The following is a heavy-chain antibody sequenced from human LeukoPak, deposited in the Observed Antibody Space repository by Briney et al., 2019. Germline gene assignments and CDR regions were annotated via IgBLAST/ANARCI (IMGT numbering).Heavy chain of an antibody. Sequence: GGSLRLSCEGTGFTFGDYFMTWIRQAPGQGLEWLAYISGSSQTIYYADSVRGRFTVSRDNTRQSLYLQMNSLRAEDTAVYYCAKVVWELPTGYYYDYWGQGTLVTVSS. CDR3: AKVVWELPTGYYYDY. J-gene: IGHJ4*02. V-gene: IGHV3-11*01. CDR1: GFTFGDYF. CDR2: ISGSSQTI. D-gene: IGHD1-26*01.